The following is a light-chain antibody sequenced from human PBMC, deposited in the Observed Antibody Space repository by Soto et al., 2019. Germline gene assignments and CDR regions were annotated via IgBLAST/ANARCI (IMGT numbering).Light chain of an antibody. CDR2: DVS. CDR1: SSDVGGYNY. Sequence: SALTQPASVSGSPGQSITISCTGTSSDVGGYNYVSWYQQFPGKVPKLMIYDVSNRPSGVSSRFSGSKSGNTASLTISGLQPEDEADYYCSSYTSSVTYVFGTGTKLTVL. V-gene: IGLV2-14*01. J-gene: IGLJ1*01. CDR3: SSYTSSVTYV.